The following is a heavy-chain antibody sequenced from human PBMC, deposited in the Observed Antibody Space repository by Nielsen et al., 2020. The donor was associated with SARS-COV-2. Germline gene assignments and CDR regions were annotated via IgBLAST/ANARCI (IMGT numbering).Heavy chain of an antibody. V-gene: IGHV4-61*08. Sequence: SETLYLTCTVSGGSISSGDYYWSWIRQPPGKGLEWIGYIYYSGSTNYNPSLKSRVTISVDTSKNQFSLKLSSVTAADTAVYYCARRRGSSKQNYYYYYMDVWGKGTTVTVSS. CDR2: IYYSGST. D-gene: IGHD6-13*01. J-gene: IGHJ6*03. CDR1: GGSISSGDYY. CDR3: ARRRGSSKQNYYYYYMDV.